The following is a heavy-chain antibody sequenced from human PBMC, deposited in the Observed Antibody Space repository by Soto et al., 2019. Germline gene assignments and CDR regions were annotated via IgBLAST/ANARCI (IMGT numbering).Heavy chain of an antibody. CDR2: INPSGGST. CDR3: ARSIVVVTALSPEYYYYYGMDV. J-gene: IGHJ6*02. CDR1: GYTFTSYY. D-gene: IGHD2-21*02. Sequence: RASVKVSCKASGYTFTSYYMHWVRQAPGQGLEWMGIINPSGGSTSYAQKFQGRVTMTRDTSTSTVYMELSSLRSEDTAVYYCARSIVVVTALSPEYYYYYGMDVWGQGTTVTV. V-gene: IGHV1-46*01.